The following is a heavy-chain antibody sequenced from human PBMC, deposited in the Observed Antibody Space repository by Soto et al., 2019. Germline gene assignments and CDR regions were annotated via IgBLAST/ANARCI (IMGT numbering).Heavy chain of an antibody. CDR3: ARQAEGGYNYGY. CDR2: INAGNGNT. J-gene: IGHJ4*02. V-gene: IGHV1-3*01. CDR1: GYTFTSYA. D-gene: IGHD5-12*01. Sequence: QVQLVQSGAEVKKPGASVKVSCKASGYTFTSYAMHWVRQAPGQRLEWMGWINAGNGNTKYSQKFQGRVTITGDTXXXXXXXXXXXXXXXXXXXXXXARQAEGGYNYGYWGQGTLVTVSS.